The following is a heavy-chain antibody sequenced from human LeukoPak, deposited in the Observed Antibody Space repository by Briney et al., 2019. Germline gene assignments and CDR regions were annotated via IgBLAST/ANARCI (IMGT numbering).Heavy chain of an antibody. CDR2: ISYDGSNK. J-gene: IGHJ4*02. D-gene: IGHD5-24*01. Sequence: GGSLRLSCAASGFTFSSHAMSWVRQAPGKGLEWVAVISYDGSNKYYADSVKGRFTISRDNSKNTLYLQMNSLRAEDTAVYYCARDPGRWLQLRFFDYWGQGTLVTVSS. CDR1: GFTFSSHA. CDR3: ARDPGRWLQLRFFDY. V-gene: IGHV3-30-3*01.